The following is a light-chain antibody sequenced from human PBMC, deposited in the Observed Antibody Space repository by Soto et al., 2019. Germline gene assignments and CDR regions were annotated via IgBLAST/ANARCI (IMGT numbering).Light chain of an antibody. Sequence: DIPLTQSPSTLSASLRERAYIXGRASQSISSSLAWYQQKPGKAPKLLIYDASNLESGVPSIFSGSGSGTEFTLTISSLPPDDFATYYCQQYSTYSTFGQGTKVDNK. CDR1: QSISSS. CDR3: QQYSTYST. CDR2: DAS. V-gene: IGKV1-5*01. J-gene: IGKJ1*01.